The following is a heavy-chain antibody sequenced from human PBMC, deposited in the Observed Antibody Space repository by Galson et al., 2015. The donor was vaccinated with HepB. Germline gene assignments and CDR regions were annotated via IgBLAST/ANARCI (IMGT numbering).Heavy chain of an antibody. CDR3: ARVRSYNWNFRGRYYYYGMDV. Sequence: SVKVSCKASGYTFTSYYMHWVRQAPGQGLEWMGIINPSGGSTSYAQKFQGRVTMTRDTSTSTVYMELSSLRSEDTAVYYCARVRSYNWNFRGRYYYYGMDVWGQGTTVTVSS. CDR2: INPSGGST. J-gene: IGHJ6*02. V-gene: IGHV1-46*01. D-gene: IGHD1-1*01. CDR1: GYTFTSYY.